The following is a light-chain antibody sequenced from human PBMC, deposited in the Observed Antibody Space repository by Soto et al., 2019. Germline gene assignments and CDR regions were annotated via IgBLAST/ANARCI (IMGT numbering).Light chain of an antibody. CDR3: QQYDNLLVT. J-gene: IGKJ3*01. CDR1: QDISNY. V-gene: IGKV1-33*01. CDR2: DAS. Sequence: DIQMTQSPSSLSASVGDRVTITCQASQDISNYLNWYQQKPGKAPKLLIYDASNLETGVPSRFIGSGSGTDFTFTISSLQPEDIATYYCQQYDNLLVTVGHGTKVDIK.